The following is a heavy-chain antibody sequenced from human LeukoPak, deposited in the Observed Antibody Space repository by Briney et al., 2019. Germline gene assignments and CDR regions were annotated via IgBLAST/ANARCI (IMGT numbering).Heavy chain of an antibody. CDR3: ARGIAARRDYYYYMDV. J-gene: IGHJ6*03. Sequence: SVKVSCKASGGTFSSYAISWVRQAPGQGLEWMGGIIPIFGTANYAQKFQDRVTITTDESTSTAYMELSSLRSEDTAVYYCARGIAARRDYYYYMDVWGKGTTVTVSS. D-gene: IGHD6-6*01. V-gene: IGHV1-69*05. CDR1: GGTFSSYA. CDR2: IIPIFGTA.